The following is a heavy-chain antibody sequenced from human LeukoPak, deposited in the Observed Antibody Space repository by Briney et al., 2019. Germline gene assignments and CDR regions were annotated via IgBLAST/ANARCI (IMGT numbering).Heavy chain of an antibody. CDR3: ANRIAATGVVY. V-gene: IGHV3-23*01. CDR1: GFTFRNAG. J-gene: IGHJ4*02. CDR2: ISGSGGST. Sequence: GGSLRLSCTASGFTFRNAGMNWVRQAPGKGLEWVSAISGSGGSTYYADSVKGRFTISRDNSKNTLYLQMNSLRAEDTAVYYCANRIAATGVVYWGQGTLVTVFS. D-gene: IGHD6-13*01.